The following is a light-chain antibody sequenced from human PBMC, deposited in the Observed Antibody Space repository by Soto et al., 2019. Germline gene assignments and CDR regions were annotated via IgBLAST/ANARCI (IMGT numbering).Light chain of an antibody. CDR1: QSIRNW. J-gene: IGKJ1*01. CDR2: KAS. V-gene: IGKV1-5*03. CDR3: QLYNSYSET. Sequence: DIQMTQSPSTLSASLGDRVTITCRASQSIRNWLAWYQQRPGKAPNLLIYKASSLESGVPSRFSGSGSGTEFTLTISSLQPDDFATYYCQLYNSYSETFGQGTKVDIK.